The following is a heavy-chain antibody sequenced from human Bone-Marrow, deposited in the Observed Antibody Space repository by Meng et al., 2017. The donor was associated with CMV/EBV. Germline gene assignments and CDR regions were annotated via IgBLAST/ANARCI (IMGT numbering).Heavy chain of an antibody. Sequence: GESLKISCAASGFTFSDYYMSWIRQAPGKGLEWVSYISSSGSTIYYADSVKGRFTISRDNAKNSLYLQMNSLRAEDTAVYYCARIDCSSTSCYAYMNGMDVWGQGTTVTVSS. CDR2: ISSSGSTI. J-gene: IGHJ6*01. D-gene: IGHD2-2*01. CDR3: ARIDCSSTSCYAYMNGMDV. CDR1: GFTFSDYY. V-gene: IGHV3-11*01.